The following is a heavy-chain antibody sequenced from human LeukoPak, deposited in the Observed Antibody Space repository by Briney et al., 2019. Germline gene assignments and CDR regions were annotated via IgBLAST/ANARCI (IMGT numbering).Heavy chain of an antibody. CDR2: IYSVGRDT. D-gene: IGHD2-2*01. Sequence: GGSLRLSCETSGFTFSNYWMGWVRQAPGKGLEWVVNIYSVGRDTYYMDPAKGRFPIYRANAKKTSFLKMHMLRAEDTALFSCVRWGVQAGMDYWGQGTLVTVSS. CDR3: VRWGVQAGMDY. J-gene: IGHJ4*02. V-gene: IGHV3-7*01. CDR1: GFTFSNYW.